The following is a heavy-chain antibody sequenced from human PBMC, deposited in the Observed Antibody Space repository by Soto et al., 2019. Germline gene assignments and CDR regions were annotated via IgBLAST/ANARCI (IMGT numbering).Heavy chain of an antibody. Sequence: LETLPLTCTVSGDSSSSYYWSWIRQPPGKGLEWIGYIYYSGTTNYNPSLNSQVTISVDTSKNQFSLNVISVTAADTAVYYCRRSSRYSTDVWGQGTTVTVSS. D-gene: IGHD6-13*01. CDR2: IYYSGTT. J-gene: IGHJ6*02. CDR1: GDSSSSYY. V-gene: IGHV4-59*08. CDR3: RRSSRYSTDV.